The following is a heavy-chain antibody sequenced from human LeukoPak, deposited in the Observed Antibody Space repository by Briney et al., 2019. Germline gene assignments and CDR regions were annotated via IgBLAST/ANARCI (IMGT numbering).Heavy chain of an antibody. CDR1: GYTLTELS. V-gene: IGHV1-24*01. J-gene: IGHJ1*01. CDR3: ATGIVVVPAAAIRGYFQH. D-gene: IGHD2-2*01. CDR2: FDPEDGET. Sequence: ASVKVSCKVSGYTLTELSMHWVRQAPGKGLEWMGGFDPEDGETIYAQKFQGRVTMTEDTSTDTAYMELSSLRSEDTAVYYCATGIVVVPAAAIRGYFQHWGQGTLVTVSS.